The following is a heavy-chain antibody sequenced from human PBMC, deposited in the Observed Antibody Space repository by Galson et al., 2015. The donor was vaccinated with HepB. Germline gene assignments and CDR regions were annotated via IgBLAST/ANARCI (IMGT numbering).Heavy chain of an antibody. J-gene: IGHJ6*02. Sequence: LRLSCAASGFTFSSYAMHWVRQAPGKGLEYVSAISSNGGSTYYADSVKGRFTISRDNSKNTLYLQMSNLRAEDTAVYYCVKDYWAGLGVAAADLGYYYGMDVWGQGTTVTVSS. CDR2: ISSNGGST. D-gene: IGHD6-13*01. V-gene: IGHV3-64D*06. CDR3: VKDYWAGLGVAAADLGYYYGMDV. CDR1: GFTFSSYA.